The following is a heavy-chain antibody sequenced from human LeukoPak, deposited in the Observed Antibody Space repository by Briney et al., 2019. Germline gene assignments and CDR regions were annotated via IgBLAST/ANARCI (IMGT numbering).Heavy chain of an antibody. J-gene: IGHJ4*02. D-gene: IGHD6-19*01. V-gene: IGHV3-23*01. CDR3: ARQWLING. CDR2: ISESGGNT. CDR1: GFTFSSYA. Sequence: TGGSLRLSCAAPGFTFSSYAMNWVRPAPGKGLGWDSSISESGGNTDYADSVKGRFTISRDNYKNTLSLQMNSLRPGHTAVYYCARQWLINGWGQGILVTVSS.